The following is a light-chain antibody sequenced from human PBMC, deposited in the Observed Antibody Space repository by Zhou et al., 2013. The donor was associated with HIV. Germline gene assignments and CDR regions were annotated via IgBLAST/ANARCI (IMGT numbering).Light chain of an antibody. CDR1: QSITSN. CDR3: QQYNNWPLT. Sequence: EIVMTQSPAMLSVSPGERATLSCRASQSITSNLAWYQQRPGQAPRLLMYGVSARTTGVPARFSGSGSGTEFTLTISSLQSEDFAVYYCQQYNNWPLTFGRGTKVEIK. V-gene: IGKV3-15*01. CDR2: GVS. J-gene: IGKJ1*01.